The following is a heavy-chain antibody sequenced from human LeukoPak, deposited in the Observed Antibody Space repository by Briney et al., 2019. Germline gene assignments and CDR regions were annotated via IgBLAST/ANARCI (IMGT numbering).Heavy chain of an antibody. V-gene: IGHV3-23*01. Sequence: GGSLRLSCAASGFTFSSYAMSWVRQAPGKGLEWVSSITGSGGNTYFADSVKARFTISIDNSKNTLYLQMNSLRAEDTALYYCGRGGSSWLYFFEYWGQGTPVTVSS. CDR1: GFTFSSYA. CDR2: ITGSGGNT. CDR3: GRGGSSWLYFFEY. D-gene: IGHD6-13*01. J-gene: IGHJ4*02.